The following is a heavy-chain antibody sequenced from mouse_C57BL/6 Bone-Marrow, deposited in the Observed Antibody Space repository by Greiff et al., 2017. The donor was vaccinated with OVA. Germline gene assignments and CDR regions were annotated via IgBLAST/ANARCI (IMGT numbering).Heavy chain of an antibody. CDR3: ARSRSPYYYGSHWYFDV. J-gene: IGHJ1*03. CDR2: INPNYGTT. Sequence: VQLQQSGPELVKPGASVKISCKASGYSFTDYNMNWVKQSNGKSLEWIGVINPNYGTTSYNQKFKGKATLTVDQSSSTAYMQLNSLTSEDSAVYYGARSRSPYYYGSHWYFDVWGTGTTVTVSS. CDR1: GYSFTDYN. V-gene: IGHV1-39*01. D-gene: IGHD1-1*01.